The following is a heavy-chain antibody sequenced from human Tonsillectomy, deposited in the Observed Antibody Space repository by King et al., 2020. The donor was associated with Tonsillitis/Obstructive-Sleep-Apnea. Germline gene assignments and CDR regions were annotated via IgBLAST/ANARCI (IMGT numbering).Heavy chain of an antibody. Sequence: VQLVESGGGLVQPGGSLRLSCAASGFTVSSNYMTWVRQAPGKGLEWVSVIFRDGSTYYAESVKGRFTISRDKPKNTLYLQMTSLSAADTAVYYCARDHCTNGVCHSHGRGFWGQGTLVTVSS. CDR2: IFRDGST. CDR1: GFTVSSNY. CDR3: ARDHCTNGVCHSHGRGF. D-gene: IGHD2-8*01. V-gene: IGHV3-66*01. J-gene: IGHJ4*02.